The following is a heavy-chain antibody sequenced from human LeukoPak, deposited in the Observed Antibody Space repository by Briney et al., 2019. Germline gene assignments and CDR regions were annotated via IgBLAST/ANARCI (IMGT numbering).Heavy chain of an antibody. CDR1: GYSFTNYW. V-gene: IGHV5-10-1*01. Sequence: GESLKISCKGSGYSFTNYWINWVRQMPGKGLEWMGKIGPRDSNLYYSPSFQGHVTISTDKSISTAYLQWSSLTASDTAMYYCARVLAGANYFDYWGQGTLVTVSS. J-gene: IGHJ4*02. CDR3: ARVLAGANYFDY. CDR2: IGPRDSNL.